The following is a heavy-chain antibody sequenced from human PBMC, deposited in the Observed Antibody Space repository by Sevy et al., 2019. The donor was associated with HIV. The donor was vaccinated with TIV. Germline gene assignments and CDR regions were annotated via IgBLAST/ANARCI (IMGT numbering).Heavy chain of an antibody. CDR3: ARDWGANSSPLDY. Sequence: GGSLRLSCAASGFTFSSYGMLWVRQAPGKGLEWVAFIWYDGSNKYYADSVKGRFTISRDKSKNTVFLQMDSLRAEDTAVYYCARDWGANSSPLDYWGQRTLVTVSS. CDR1: GFTFSSYG. V-gene: IGHV3-33*01. J-gene: IGHJ4*02. CDR2: IWYDGSNK. D-gene: IGHD3-16*01.